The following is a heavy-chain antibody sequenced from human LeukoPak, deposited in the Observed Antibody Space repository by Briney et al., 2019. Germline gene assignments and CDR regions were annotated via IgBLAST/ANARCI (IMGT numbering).Heavy chain of an antibody. V-gene: IGHV3-30*18. Sequence: GGSLRLSCAASGFTFSSYGMHWVRQAPGKGLEWVAVISYDGSNRYYADSVKGRFTISRDNSKNTLYLQMNSLRAEDTAVYYCAKDSSGYFDYWGQGTLVTVSA. D-gene: IGHD3-22*01. CDR3: AKDSSGYFDY. CDR1: GFTFSSYG. J-gene: IGHJ4*02. CDR2: ISYDGSNR.